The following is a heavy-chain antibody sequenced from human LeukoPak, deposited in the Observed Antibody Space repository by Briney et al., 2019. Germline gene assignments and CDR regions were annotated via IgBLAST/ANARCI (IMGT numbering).Heavy chain of an antibody. J-gene: IGHJ6*03. CDR2: ISAYNGNT. D-gene: IGHD2-2*01. CDR3: ARGRYCSSSSCYQIYYYYMDV. CDR1: GYTFTSFG. V-gene: IGHV1-18*01. Sequence: ASVKVSCXASGYTFTSFGISWVRQAPGQGLEWMGWISAYNGNTNYAQKLQGRVTMTTDTSTSTAYMELRSLRSDDTAVYYCARGRYCSSSSCYQIYYYYMDVWGKRTTVTVSS.